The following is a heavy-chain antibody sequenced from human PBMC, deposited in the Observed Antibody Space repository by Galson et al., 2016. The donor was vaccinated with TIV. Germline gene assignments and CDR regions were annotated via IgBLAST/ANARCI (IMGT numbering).Heavy chain of an antibody. V-gene: IGHV3-23*01. CDR1: GFTFSIFA. CDR3: TKVPSSGFSYYYGLDV. D-gene: IGHD3-22*01. CDR2: ISGGGGST. Sequence: SLRLSCAASGFTFSIFAMTWVRRAPGMGLEWVSAISGGGGSTYYADSVKGRFTISRDNSKNTLFLQTNSLRAEDTAVHYCTKVPSSGFSYYYGLDVWGQGTTVTVSS. J-gene: IGHJ6*02.